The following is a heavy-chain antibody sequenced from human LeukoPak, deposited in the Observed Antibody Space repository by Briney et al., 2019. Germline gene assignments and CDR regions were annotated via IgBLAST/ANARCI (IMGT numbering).Heavy chain of an antibody. CDR2: INWNGDNP. D-gene: IGHD1-26*01. CDR3: ARRSLSGATTGYYYDS. Sequence: GGSLRLSCEASGFTFEDYGMTWVRQRPGRGLEYVAEINWNGDNPVYENSLRGRFTISRNNAKNSVFLQMNSLRVEDTAFYYCARRSLSGATTGYYYDSWGRGTLVAVSS. V-gene: IGHV3-20*04. CDR1: GFTFEDYG. J-gene: IGHJ5*01.